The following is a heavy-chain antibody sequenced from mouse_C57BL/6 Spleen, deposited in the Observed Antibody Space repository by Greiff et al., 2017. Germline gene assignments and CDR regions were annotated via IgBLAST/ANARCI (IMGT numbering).Heavy chain of an antibody. Sequence: VQLQQPGAELVKPGASVKMSCKASGYTFTSYWITWVKQRPGPGLEWIGDIYPGSGSTNYNEKFKSKATLTVDTSSSTAYMQLSSLTSEDSAVYYCARGLLRDYAMDYWGQGTSVTVSS. CDR1: GYTFTSYW. V-gene: IGHV1-55*01. CDR3: ARGLLRDYAMDY. J-gene: IGHJ4*01. D-gene: IGHD1-1*01. CDR2: IYPGSGST.